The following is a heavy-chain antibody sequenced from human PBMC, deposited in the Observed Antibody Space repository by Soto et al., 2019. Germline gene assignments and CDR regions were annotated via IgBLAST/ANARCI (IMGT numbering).Heavy chain of an antibody. J-gene: IGHJ4*02. CDR2: ISYDGSNK. V-gene: IGHV3-30-3*01. CDR1: GFTFRSYA. Sequence: QVQLVESGGGVVQPGRSLRLSCAASGFTFRSYAMHWVRQAPGKGLEWVAVISYDGSNKYYADSVKGRFTISRDNSKNTLYLQMNSLRAEDTAVYYCARLEAVLGYWGQGTLVTVSS. D-gene: IGHD3-10*01. CDR3: ARLEAVLGY.